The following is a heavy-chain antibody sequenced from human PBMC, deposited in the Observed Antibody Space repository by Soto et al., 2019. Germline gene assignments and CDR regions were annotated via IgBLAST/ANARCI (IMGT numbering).Heavy chain of an antibody. CDR1: GFTFSSYS. Sequence: EVQLVESGGGLVKPGGSLRLSCAASGFTFSSYSMNWVRQAPGKGLEWVSSISSSSSYIYYADSVKGRFTISRDNAKNSLYLQMNSLRAEDTAVYYCARDVYSGYDLGLNWFDPWGQGTLVTVSS. D-gene: IGHD5-12*01. V-gene: IGHV3-21*01. J-gene: IGHJ5*02. CDR3: ARDVYSGYDLGLNWFDP. CDR2: ISSSSSYI.